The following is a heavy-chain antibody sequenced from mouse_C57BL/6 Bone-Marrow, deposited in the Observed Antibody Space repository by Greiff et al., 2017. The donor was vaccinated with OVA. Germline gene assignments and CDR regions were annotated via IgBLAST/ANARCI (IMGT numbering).Heavy chain of an antibody. CDR2: INPGSGGT. CDR3: ARDYYGSSQYYCDY. Sequence: QVQLQQSGAELVRPGTSVKVSCKASGYAFTNYLIEWVKQRPGQGLEWIGVINPGSGGTNYNEKFKGKATLTADKSSSTAYMQLSSLTSEDSAVYFCARDYYGSSQYYCDYWGQGTTLTVSS. J-gene: IGHJ2*01. V-gene: IGHV1-54*01. CDR1: GYAFTNYL. D-gene: IGHD1-1*01.